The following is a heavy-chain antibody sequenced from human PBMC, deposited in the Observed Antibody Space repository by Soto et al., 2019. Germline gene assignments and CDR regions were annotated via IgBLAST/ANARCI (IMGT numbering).Heavy chain of an antibody. D-gene: IGHD6-19*01. CDR3: ACGPYSSGWYEVSFDY. J-gene: IGHJ4*02. Sequence: SETLSLTCTVSGGSISSYYWSWIRQPPGKGLEWIGYIYYSGSTNYNPPLKSRLTISVDASKNQFSLKLSSVTAADTAVYYCACGPYSSGWYEVSFDYWGQGTQVTVSS. CDR2: IYYSGST. V-gene: IGHV4-59*01. CDR1: GGSISSYY.